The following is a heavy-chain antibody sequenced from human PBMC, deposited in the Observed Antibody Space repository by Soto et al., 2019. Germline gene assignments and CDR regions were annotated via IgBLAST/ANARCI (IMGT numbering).Heavy chain of an antibody. J-gene: IGHJ4*02. V-gene: IGHV1-46*01. CDR1: GYTFTSYY. CDR3: AREVGYCSGGSCPDFDY. D-gene: IGHD2-15*01. CDR2: INPSGGST. Sequence: ASVKVSCKASGYTFTSYYMHWVRQAPGQGLEWMGIINPSGGSTSYAQKFQGRVTMTRDTSTSTVYMELSSLRSEDTAVYYCAREVGYCSGGSCPDFDYWGQGTLVTVSS.